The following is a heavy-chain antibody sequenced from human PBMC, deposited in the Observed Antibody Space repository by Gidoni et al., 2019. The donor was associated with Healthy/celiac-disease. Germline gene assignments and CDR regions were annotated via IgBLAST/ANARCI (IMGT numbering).Heavy chain of an antibody. Sequence: QVQLQESGPGLVKPSGTLSPTCPVSGGSISSSNRWSWGPQPPGKGLEWIGEIYHSGCTNYNPSLKRRVTIAVDKSKNQFSLKLSSVTAADTAVYYCASLSSGWYMGAFDIWGQGTMVTVSS. J-gene: IGHJ3*02. V-gene: IGHV4-4*02. D-gene: IGHD6-19*01. CDR3: ASLSSGWYMGAFDI. CDR1: GGSISSSNR. CDR2: IYHSGCT.